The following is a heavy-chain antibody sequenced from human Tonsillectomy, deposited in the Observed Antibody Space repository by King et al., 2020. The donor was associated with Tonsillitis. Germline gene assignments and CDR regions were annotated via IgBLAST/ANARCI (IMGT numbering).Heavy chain of an antibody. CDR2: ISSSGSTI. J-gene: IGHJ3*02. V-gene: IGHV3-48*03. CDR1: GFIFSSYE. D-gene: IGHD3-10*01. Sequence: VQLVESGGGLVQPGGSLRLSCAASGFIFSSYEMNWVRQAPGKGLEWVSYISSSGSTIHYADSVKGRFTISRDNAKNSLHLQMKSRRAEDTAVYYCAREPRLLWFGEITPGAFDIWGQGTMVTVSS. CDR3: AREPRLLWFGEITPGAFDI.